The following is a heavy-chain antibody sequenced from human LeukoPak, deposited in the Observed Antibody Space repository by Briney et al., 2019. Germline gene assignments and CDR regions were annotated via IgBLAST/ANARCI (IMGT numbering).Heavy chain of an antibody. V-gene: IGHV3-20*04. CDR3: ARAGIAVAAPALDFDY. Sequence: GGSLRLSCAASGFTFDDYGMSWVRQAPGKGLEWVSGINWNGGSTGYADSVKGRFTISRDNAKNSLYLQMNSLRAEDTAVYYCARAGIAVAAPALDFDYWGQGTLVTVSS. J-gene: IGHJ4*02. CDR2: INWNGGST. CDR1: GFTFDDYG. D-gene: IGHD6-19*01.